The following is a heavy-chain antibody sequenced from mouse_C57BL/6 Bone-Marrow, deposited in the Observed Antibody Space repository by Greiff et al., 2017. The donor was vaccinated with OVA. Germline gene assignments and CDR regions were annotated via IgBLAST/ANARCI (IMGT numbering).Heavy chain of an antibody. V-gene: IGHV1-50*01. CDR2: IDPSDSYT. J-gene: IGHJ4*01. CDR3: ARTFNWVYAMDY. Sequence: QVHVKQPGAELVKPGASVKLSCKASGYTFTSYWMQWVKQRPGQGLEWIGEIDPSDSYTNYNQKFKGKATLTVDTSSSTAYMQLSSLTSEDSAVYYCARTFNWVYAMDYWGQGTSVTVSS. CDR1: GYTFTSYW. D-gene: IGHD4-1*01.